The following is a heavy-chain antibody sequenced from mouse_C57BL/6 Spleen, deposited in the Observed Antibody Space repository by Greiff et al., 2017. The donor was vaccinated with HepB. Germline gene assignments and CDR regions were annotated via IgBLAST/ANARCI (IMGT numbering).Heavy chain of an antibody. CDR3: ARTPYEYDGTPWFAY. CDR2: IYPGSGST. D-gene: IGHD2-4*01. J-gene: IGHJ3*01. CDR1: GYTFTSYW. Sequence: QVQLKQPGAELVKPGASVKMSCKASGYTFTSYWITWVKQRPGQGLEWIGDIYPGSGSTNYNEKFNSKAPLTVDTSSSTASVQLSSLTSEDSAVYYCARTPYEYDGTPWFAYWGQGTLVTVSA. V-gene: IGHV1-55*01.